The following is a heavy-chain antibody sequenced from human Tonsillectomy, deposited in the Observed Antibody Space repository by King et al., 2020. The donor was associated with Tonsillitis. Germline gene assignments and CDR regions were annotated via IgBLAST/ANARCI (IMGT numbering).Heavy chain of an antibody. CDR3: AKDGGYGDLNY. J-gene: IGHJ4*02. D-gene: IGHD3-16*01. CDR2: IPFDISNE. Sequence: VQLVQSGGGVVRPGGSLRLSWAASGFTFSTYGMHWVRQAPGKGLEWVTFIPFDISNEYYADSVKGRFAISRDNSKNTLYLQLNSLRAEDTAVYCCAKDGGYGDLNYWGQGTLVTVSS. V-gene: IGHV3-30*02. CDR1: GFTFSTYG.